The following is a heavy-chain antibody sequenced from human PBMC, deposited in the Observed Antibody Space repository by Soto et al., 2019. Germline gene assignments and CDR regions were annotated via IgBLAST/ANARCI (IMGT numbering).Heavy chain of an antibody. V-gene: IGHV4-34*01. J-gene: IGHJ5*02. D-gene: IGHD3-22*01. CDR2: INHSGST. CDR1: GGSFSGYQ. CDR3: ARAPPSGYYSSRWFDP. Sequence: QVQLQQWGAGLLKPSETLSLTCAVYGGSFSGYQWSWIRQPPGKGLEWIGEINHSGSTRYNPSLKSRVTISVDTSKNQFFLKLTSVTAADTAVYYCARAPPSGYYSSRWFDPWGQGTLVTVSS.